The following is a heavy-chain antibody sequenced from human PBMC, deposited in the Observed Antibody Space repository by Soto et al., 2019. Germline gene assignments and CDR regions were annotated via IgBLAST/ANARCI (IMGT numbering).Heavy chain of an antibody. Sequence: GGSLRLSCAASGFTFSNAWMSWVRQAPGKGLEWVGRIKSKTDGGTTDYAAPVKGRFTISRDDSKNTLYLQMNSLKTEDTAVYYCTTDPDATYSSSPGIFTEYFQHWGQGTLVTVSS. CDR1: GFTFSNAW. D-gene: IGHD6-13*01. CDR3: TTDPDATYSSSPGIFTEYFQH. V-gene: IGHV3-15*01. J-gene: IGHJ1*01. CDR2: IKSKTDGGTT.